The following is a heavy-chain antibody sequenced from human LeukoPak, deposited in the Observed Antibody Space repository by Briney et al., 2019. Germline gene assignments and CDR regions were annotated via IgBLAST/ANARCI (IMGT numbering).Heavy chain of an antibody. CDR3: ARVRRMATSPAFDI. J-gene: IGHJ3*02. V-gene: IGHV3-21*01. Sequence: GGSLRLSCAASGFTFSSYSMNWVRQAPGKGLEWVSSISSSSSYIYYADSVKGRFTISRDNAKNSLYLQMNSLRAEDTAVYYCARVRRMATSPAFDIWGQGTMVTVSS. CDR1: GFTFSSYS. CDR2: ISSSSSYI. D-gene: IGHD5-24*01.